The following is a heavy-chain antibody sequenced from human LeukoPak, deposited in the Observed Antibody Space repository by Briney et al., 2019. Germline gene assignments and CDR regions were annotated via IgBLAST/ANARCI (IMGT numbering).Heavy chain of an antibody. D-gene: IGHD6-13*01. CDR1: GGSISSYY. CDR3: ARDGASIAAAGKGNWFDP. Sequence: SETLSLTCTVSGGSISSYYWSWIRQPPGKGLEWIGYIYYSGSTNYNPSLKSRVTISVDTSKNQFSLKLSSVTAADTAVYYCARDGASIAAAGKGNWFDPWGQGTLVTVSS. CDR2: IYYSGST. J-gene: IGHJ5*02. V-gene: IGHV4-59*12.